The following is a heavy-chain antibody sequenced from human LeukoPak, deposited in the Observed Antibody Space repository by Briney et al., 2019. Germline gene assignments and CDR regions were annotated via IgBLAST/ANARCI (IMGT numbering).Heavy chain of an antibody. CDR2: IRYDGSNK. J-gene: IGHJ4*02. V-gene: IGHV3-30*02. CDR3: AREGYSSGWSFDY. CDR1: GFTFSSYG. Sequence: GGSLRLSCAASGFTFSSYGMHWVRQAPGKGLEWVAFIRYDGSNKYYADSVKGRFTISRDNSKKTLYLQMNSLRAEDTAVYYCAREGYSSGWSFDYWGQGTLVTVSS. D-gene: IGHD6-19*01.